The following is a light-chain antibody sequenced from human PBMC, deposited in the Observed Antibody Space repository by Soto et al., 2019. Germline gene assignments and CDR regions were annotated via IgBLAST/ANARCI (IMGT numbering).Light chain of an antibody. CDR2: SAS. J-gene: IGKJ5*01. V-gene: IGKV1-9*01. Sequence: DVQLTQSPSFLSASVGDRLTITCRASQDISSYLAWYQQKPGKAPKLLIHSASTLQSGVPSRFSDSGSGTEFTLTISSLQPEDFATYYCQQRNSYPITFGQGTRLEI. CDR3: QQRNSYPIT. CDR1: QDISSY.